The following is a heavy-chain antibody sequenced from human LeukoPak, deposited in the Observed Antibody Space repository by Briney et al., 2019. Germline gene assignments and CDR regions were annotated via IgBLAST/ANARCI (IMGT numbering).Heavy chain of an antibody. CDR2: IWYDGSNK. CDR1: GFTFKSYG. CDR3: ARVSGYSGTWYVDY. V-gene: IGHV3-33*01. J-gene: IGHJ4*02. D-gene: IGHD6-13*01. Sequence: GRSLRLSCVASGFTFKSYGMHWVRRAPGKGLEWVAIIWYDGSNKYYADFVKGRFTTSRGNSKNTLYLQMNSLRADDTAVYYCARVSGYSGTWYVDYWGQGTLVTVSS.